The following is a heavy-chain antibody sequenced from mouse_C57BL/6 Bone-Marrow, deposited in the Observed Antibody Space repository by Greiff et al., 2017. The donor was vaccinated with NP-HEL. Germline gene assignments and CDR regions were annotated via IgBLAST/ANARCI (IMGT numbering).Heavy chain of an antibody. D-gene: IGHD2-3*01. V-gene: IGHV1-55*01. CDR1: GYTFTSYW. J-gene: IGHJ4*01. CDR3: ARSWGYDGYWGAMDY. CDR2: IYPGSGST. Sequence: QVQLQQPGAELVKPGASVKMSCKASGYTFTSYWITWVKQRPGQGLEWIGDIYPGSGSTNYNEKFKSKATLTVDTSSSTAYMQLSSLTSEDSAVYYCARSWGYDGYWGAMDYWGQGTSVTVSS.